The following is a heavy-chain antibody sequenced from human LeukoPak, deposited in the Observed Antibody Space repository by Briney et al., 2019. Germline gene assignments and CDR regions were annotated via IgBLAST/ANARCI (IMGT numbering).Heavy chain of an antibody. Sequence: SETLSLTCTFSGDSISSDSWSWVRQPPGKGLEWIGYIYYTGSTNYNPSLKSRVTISVDTSKNQFSLKLSSVTAADTAVYYCARLATPSTMAARGRSWFESWGQGTLVTVSS. CDR1: GDSISSDS. D-gene: IGHD6-6*01. V-gene: IGHV4-59*01. J-gene: IGHJ5*01. CDR2: IYYTGST. CDR3: ARLATPSTMAARGRSWFES.